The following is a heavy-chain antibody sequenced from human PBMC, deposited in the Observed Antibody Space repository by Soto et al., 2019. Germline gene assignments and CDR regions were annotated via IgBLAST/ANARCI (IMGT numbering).Heavy chain of an antibody. J-gene: IGHJ6*02. CDR1: GLTFSSYA. CDR3: ARDADSKTLYDFWNGYYGYYGMDA. D-gene: IGHD3-3*01. Sequence: GGSRGPPCQPSGLTFSSYAIHWVRQAPGKGLEWVAVIWYDGRKKNYADSVKGGFTISRDNSKNTRYLKMNTLRAENTAGNYCARDADSKTLYDFWNGYYGYYGMDAWGQGTMVTVSS. V-gene: IGHV3-33*01. CDR2: IWYDGRKK.